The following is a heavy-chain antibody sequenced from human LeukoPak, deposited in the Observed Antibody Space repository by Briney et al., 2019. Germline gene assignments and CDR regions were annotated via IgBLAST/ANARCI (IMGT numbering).Heavy chain of an antibody. J-gene: IGHJ4*02. CDR3: AGGGSYYDSSGYLYFDY. D-gene: IGHD3-22*01. V-gene: IGHV1-46*01. CDR2: INPSGGST. CDR1: GYTFTSYY. Sequence: ASVKVSCKASGYTFTSYYMHWVRQAPGQGLEWMGIINPSGGSTSYAQKFQGRVTMTRDTSTSTVYMELSSLRSEDTAVYYCAGGGSYYDSSGYLYFDYWGQGTLVTVSS.